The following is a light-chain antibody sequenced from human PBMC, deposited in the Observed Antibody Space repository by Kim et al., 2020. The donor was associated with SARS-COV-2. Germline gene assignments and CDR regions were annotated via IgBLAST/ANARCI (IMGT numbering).Light chain of an antibody. CDR1: QSVRNN. CDR3: QQYNDWPLLT. CDR2: GAS. Sequence: IVMTQSPATMSVSPGERVTLSCRASQSVRNNLAWYQQRPGQAPRLLIYGASTRATAVSDRFSGSGSGTEFTLTIRSLQSEDLAVYYCQQYNDWPLLTFGEGTKVDIK. V-gene: IGKV3-15*01. J-gene: IGKJ4*01.